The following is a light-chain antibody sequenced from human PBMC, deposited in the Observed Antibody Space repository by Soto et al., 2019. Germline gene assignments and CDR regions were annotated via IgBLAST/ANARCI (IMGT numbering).Light chain of an antibody. CDR3: QQSSNWTPLT. CDR2: DAS. J-gene: IGKJ4*01. Sequence: EIVLTQSPATLSLSPVERATLSCMASQNVSRFLAWYQRRPGQAPRLLIYDASNRASDIPSWFSGSGSGSDFTRTIICLKPKDSAVYYYQQSSNWTPLTFGGGTTLEIK. CDR1: QNVSRF. V-gene: IGKV3-11*01.